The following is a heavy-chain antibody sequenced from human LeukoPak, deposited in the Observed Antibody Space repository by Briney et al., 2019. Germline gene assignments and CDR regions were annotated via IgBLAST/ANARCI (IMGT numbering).Heavy chain of an antibody. CDR3: ARNRRSNWGSVSFVDY. J-gene: IGHJ4*02. D-gene: IGHD7-27*01. Sequence: SETLSLTCTVSGGSVSSYYWTWIRQFPGKGLEWIGYISYSGSTNYNPSLKSRVTISLDTSRNQFSLRLTSVTAADTAIYYCARNRRSNWGSVSFVDYWGQGTLVTVSS. CDR2: ISYSGST. CDR1: GGSVSSYY. V-gene: IGHV4-59*08.